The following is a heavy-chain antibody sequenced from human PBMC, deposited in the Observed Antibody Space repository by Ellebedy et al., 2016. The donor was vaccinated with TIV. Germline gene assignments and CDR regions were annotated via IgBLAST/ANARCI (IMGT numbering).Heavy chain of an antibody. Sequence: GGSLRLSCAASRFSFSSYWMSWVRQAPGKGLEWVANIYVDGSKKNYVESAKGRFTISRDNAKNSLYLQMNSLRVDDTAVYYCARDGAYGDYSPGYYGMDVWGQGTTVIVSS. V-gene: IGHV3-7*03. J-gene: IGHJ6*02. CDR3: ARDGAYGDYSPGYYGMDV. CDR2: IYVDGSKK. D-gene: IGHD4-17*01. CDR1: RFSFSSYW.